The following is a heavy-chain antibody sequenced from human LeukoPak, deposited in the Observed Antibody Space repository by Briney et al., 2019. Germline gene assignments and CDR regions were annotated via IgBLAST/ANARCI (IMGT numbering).Heavy chain of an antibody. CDR1: GGSISSYY. J-gene: IGHJ3*02. CDR2: IHHSGST. Sequence: PSETLSLTCTVSGGSISSYYWSWIRQPPGKGLEWVGYIHHSGSTYYKPSLKSRVTISLDTSKNQFSLKLRSVTAADTAVYYCARPHSSGWYGGFDIWGQGTVVTVSS. V-gene: IGHV4-4*09. D-gene: IGHD6-19*01. CDR3: ARPHSSGWYGGFDI.